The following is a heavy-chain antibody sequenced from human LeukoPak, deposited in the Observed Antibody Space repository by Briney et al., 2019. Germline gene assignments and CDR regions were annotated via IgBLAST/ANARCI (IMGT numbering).Heavy chain of an antibody. D-gene: IGHD2-15*01. V-gene: IGHV3-64*01. J-gene: IGHJ4*02. CDR2: ISSNGGST. Sequence: PGGSLRLSCAASGFTFSSYAMHWVRQAPGKGLEYVSAISSNGGSTYYANSVKGRFTISRDNSKNTLYLQMNSLRAEDTAVYYCAKDITDGYFDWSGQGTLVTVSS. CDR3: AKDITDGYFDW. CDR1: GFTFSSYA.